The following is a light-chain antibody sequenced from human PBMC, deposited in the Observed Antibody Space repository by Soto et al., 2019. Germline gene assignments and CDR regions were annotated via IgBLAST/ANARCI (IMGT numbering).Light chain of an antibody. J-gene: IGLJ3*02. Sequence: QSVLTQPPSVSGAPGQWVTISCAGGSSNIGARYAVHWYQQFPGKAPKLLIYADMKRPSGVPDRFSASKSGTSASLGIAGLQAEDEADYYCQSYDSSLSHSVFGGGTKVTVL. CDR3: QSYDSSLSHSV. CDR2: ADM. V-gene: IGLV1-40*01. CDR1: SSNIGARYA.